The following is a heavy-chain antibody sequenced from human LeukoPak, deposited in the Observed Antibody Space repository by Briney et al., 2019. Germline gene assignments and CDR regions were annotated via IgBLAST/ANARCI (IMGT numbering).Heavy chain of an antibody. CDR2: IYYSGST. Sequence: PSETLSLTCTVSGGSVNSGSYYWNWIRQPPGKGLEWIGYIYYSGSTNYNPSLKSRVTISVDTSKNQFSLKLSSVTAADTAVYYCARGPGIPIFGLLYYYYGMDVWGQGTTVTVSS. CDR3: ARGPGIPIFGLLYYYYGMDV. D-gene: IGHD3/OR15-3a*01. V-gene: IGHV4-61*01. CDR1: GGSVNSGSYY. J-gene: IGHJ6*02.